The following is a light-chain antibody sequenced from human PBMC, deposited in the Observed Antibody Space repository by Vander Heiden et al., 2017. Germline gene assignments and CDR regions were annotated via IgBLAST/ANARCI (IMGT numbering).Light chain of an antibody. CDR2: RNN. Sequence: QSVLTPPPSASGTPGQRVTISCSGSSSNIGSNYVHWYQHLPGTDPKLLIYRNNQRPSGVPDRFSGSKSGTSASLAISGLRSEDEADYYCAAWDDSLSGVVFGGGTKVTVL. CDR1: SSNIGSNY. V-gene: IGLV1-47*01. J-gene: IGLJ2*01. CDR3: AAWDDSLSGVV.